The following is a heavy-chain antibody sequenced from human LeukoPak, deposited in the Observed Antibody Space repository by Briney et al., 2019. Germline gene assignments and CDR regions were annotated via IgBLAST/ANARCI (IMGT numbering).Heavy chain of an antibody. V-gene: IGHV4-31*03. CDR3: ARGKRGYSYGTFDY. CDR2: IYYSGST. D-gene: IGHD5-18*01. CDR1: GGSISSGGYS. Sequence: SETLSLTCTVSGGSISSGGYSWSWIRQHPGKGLEWIGHIYYSGSTYYNPSLKSRVTISLDASKNQFSLKLSSVTAADTAVYYCARGKRGYSYGTFDYWGQGTLVTVSS. J-gene: IGHJ4*02.